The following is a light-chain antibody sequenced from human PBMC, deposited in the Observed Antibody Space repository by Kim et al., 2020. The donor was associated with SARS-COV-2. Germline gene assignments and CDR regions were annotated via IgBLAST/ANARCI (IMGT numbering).Light chain of an antibody. CDR1: KLGDKY. J-gene: IGLJ2*01. CDR3: QAWDSSTAV. CDR2: QDS. Sequence: VSPGQTASITCSGDKLGDKYACWYQQKPGQSPVLVIYQDSKRPSGIPERFSGSNSGNTATLAISGTQAMDEADYYCQAWDSSTAVFGGGTQLTVL. V-gene: IGLV3-1*01.